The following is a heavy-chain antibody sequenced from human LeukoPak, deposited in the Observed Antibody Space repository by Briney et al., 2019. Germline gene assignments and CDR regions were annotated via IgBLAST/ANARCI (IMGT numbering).Heavy chain of an antibody. V-gene: IGHV3-7*01. Sequence: GGSLRLSCEASGFTFSNYWMSWVRQAPGKGLEWVANIKQDGSEKYYVDSVKGRFTISRDSAKNSLYPQMNSLRAEDTAVYYCARLVDTLSGASNDYWGQGTLVTVSS. CDR2: IKQDGSEK. D-gene: IGHD5-18*01. CDR3: ARLVDTLSGASNDY. CDR1: GFTFSNYW. J-gene: IGHJ4*02.